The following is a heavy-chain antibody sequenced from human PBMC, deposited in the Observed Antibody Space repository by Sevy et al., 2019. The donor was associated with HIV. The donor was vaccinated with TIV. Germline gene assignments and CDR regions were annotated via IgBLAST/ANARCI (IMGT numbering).Heavy chain of an antibody. Sequence: GGSLRLSCAASGFTFSSYGMHWVRQAPGKGLEWVAVISYDGSNKYYADSVKGRFTISRDNSKNTLYLQMNSLRAEDTAVYYCAKKGLLSSFDYWGQGTLVTVSS. CDR3: AKKGLLSSFDY. CDR2: ISYDGSNK. V-gene: IGHV3-30*18. J-gene: IGHJ4*02. CDR1: GFTFSSYG. D-gene: IGHD1-26*01.